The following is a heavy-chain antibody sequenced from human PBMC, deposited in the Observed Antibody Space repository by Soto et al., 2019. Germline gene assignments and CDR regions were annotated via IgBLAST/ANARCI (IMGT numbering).Heavy chain of an antibody. V-gene: IGHV1-46*01. CDR1: GYTFTSYY. CDR3: ARMSMAGTGYYYDYGMDV. Sequence: ASVKVSCKASGYTFTSYYMHWVRQAPGQGLEWMGIINPSGGSTSYTQKFQGRVTMTRDTSTSTVYMELSSLRSEDTAVYYCARMSMAGTGYYYDYGMDVWGQGTTVTLSS. J-gene: IGHJ6*02. CDR2: INPSGGST. D-gene: IGHD6-19*01.